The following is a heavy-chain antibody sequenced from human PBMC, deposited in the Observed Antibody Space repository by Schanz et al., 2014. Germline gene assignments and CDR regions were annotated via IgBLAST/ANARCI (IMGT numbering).Heavy chain of an antibody. V-gene: IGHV1-69*02. J-gene: IGHJ6*02. CDR1: GGTFSSDT. D-gene: IGHD5-18*01. CDR3: ARSPSQGYSYGHNIGACYSGMDV. CDR2: IVPIAGIT. Sequence: QVHLVQSGAEVKKPGSSVKVSCKASGGTFSSDTFSWVRQAPGQGLEWMGRIVPIAGITNYAQRFQGRVTITANKSSDTAYMELSSLRSEDTAVYYCARSPSQGYSYGHNIGACYSGMDVCGQGTTINVS.